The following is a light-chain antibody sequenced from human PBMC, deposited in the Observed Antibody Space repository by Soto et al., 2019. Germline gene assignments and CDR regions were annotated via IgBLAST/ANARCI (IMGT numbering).Light chain of an antibody. V-gene: IGKV1-39*01. CDR3: QQSYSTPFMYT. CDR2: AAS. Sequence: DIQMTQSPSSLSASVGDRVTITCRASQSISSYLNWYQQKPGKDPKLLIYAASSLQSGVPSRFSGSGSGTDFTLTISSLQPEDFATYYCQQSYSTPFMYTFGQGTKVDIK. J-gene: IGKJ2*01. CDR1: QSISSY.